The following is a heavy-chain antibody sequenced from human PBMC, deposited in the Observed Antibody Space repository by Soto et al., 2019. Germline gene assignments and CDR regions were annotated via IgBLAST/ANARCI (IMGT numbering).Heavy chain of an antibody. J-gene: IGHJ4*02. CDR1: GGTFSNHA. D-gene: IGHD6-19*01. Sequence: SVKVSCKAPGGTFSNHAINWVRQAPGQGLEWMGRIIPIYSTTNYAQKFQGRVTITGDASTSTAYMELSSLRQDDTAVYYCARAVAVPADFDYWGQGTLVTVSS. CDR2: IIPIYSTT. V-gene: IGHV1-69*13. CDR3: ARAVAVPADFDY.